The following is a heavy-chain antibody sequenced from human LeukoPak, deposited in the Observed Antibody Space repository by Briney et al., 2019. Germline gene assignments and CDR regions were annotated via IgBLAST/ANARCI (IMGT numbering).Heavy chain of an antibody. Sequence: GASVKVSCKVSGYTLTELSMHWVRQAPGKGLEWMGGFDPEDGETIYAQKFQGRVTMTEDTSTDTAYMELSSLRSEDTAVYYCAKDRAQGDSSTVDYYYGMDVWGQGTTVTVSS. CDR1: GYTLTELS. J-gene: IGHJ6*02. CDR2: FDPEDGET. D-gene: IGHD2-2*01. V-gene: IGHV1-24*01. CDR3: AKDRAQGDSSTVDYYYGMDV.